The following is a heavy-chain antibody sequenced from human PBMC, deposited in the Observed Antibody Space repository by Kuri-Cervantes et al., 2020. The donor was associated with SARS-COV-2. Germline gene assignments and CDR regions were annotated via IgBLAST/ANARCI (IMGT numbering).Heavy chain of an antibody. D-gene: IGHD6-13*01. CDR1: RYTFTSYY. V-gene: IGHV1-46*03. J-gene: IGHJ4*02. CDR3: ARSTAGYSSSWYTDY. CDR2: INPSGGST. Sequence: ASVKVSCKASRYTFTSYYMHWVRQAPGQGLEWMGIINPSGGSTSYAQKFQGRVTMTRDTSTSTVYMELSSLRSEDTAAYYCARSTAGYSSSWYTDYWGQGTLVTVSS.